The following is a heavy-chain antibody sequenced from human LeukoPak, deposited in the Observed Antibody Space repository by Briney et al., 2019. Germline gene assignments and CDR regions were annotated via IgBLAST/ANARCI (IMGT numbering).Heavy chain of an antibody. J-gene: IGHJ4*02. V-gene: IGHV1-8*03. Sequence: ASVKVSCKASGYTFTSYDINWVRQATGQGLEWMGWMNPNSGNTGYAQKFQGRVTITRNTSISTAYMELSSVTAADTAVYYCARVPLGGFDYWGQGTLVTVSS. D-gene: IGHD1-26*01. CDR3: ARVPLGGFDY. CDR1: GYTFTSYD. CDR2: MNPNSGNT.